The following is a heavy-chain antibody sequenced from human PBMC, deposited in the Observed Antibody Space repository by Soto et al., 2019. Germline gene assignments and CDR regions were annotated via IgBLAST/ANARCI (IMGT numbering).Heavy chain of an antibody. CDR3: ACTSPYWLDP. J-gene: IGHJ5*02. CDR2: IYHSGST. Sequence: PSETLSLTCAVSGGSISSSNWWSWVRQPPGKGLEWIGEIYHSGSTNYNPSLKSRVTISVDKSKNQFSLKLSSVSAADTAVYYCACTSPYWLDPWGQGTLGASPQ. D-gene: IGHD2-2*01. CDR1: GGSISSSNW. V-gene: IGHV4-4*02.